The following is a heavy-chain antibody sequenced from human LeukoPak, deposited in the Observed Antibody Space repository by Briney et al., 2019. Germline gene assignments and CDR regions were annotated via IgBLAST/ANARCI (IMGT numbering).Heavy chain of an antibody. V-gene: IGHV1-69*05. CDR3: ARRRYYYDSSGSLAHWFDP. CDR2: VIPIFGTA. D-gene: IGHD3-22*01. Sequence: SVNVSCKASCSTFRRYAISWVRQAPGQGLEWRGGVIPIFGTANYAQKFEGGVTITTDESTSTAYMELSSLRSEDTAVYYCARRRYYYDSSGSLAHWFDPWGQGTLVTVSS. J-gene: IGHJ5*02. CDR1: CSTFRRYA.